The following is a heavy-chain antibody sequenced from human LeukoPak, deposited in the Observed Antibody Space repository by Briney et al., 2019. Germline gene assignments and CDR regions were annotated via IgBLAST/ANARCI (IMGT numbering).Heavy chain of an antibody. CDR2: IYYSGST. V-gene: IGHV4-59*01. Sequence: PSETLSLTCTVSGGSISSYYWSWIRQPPGKGLEWIGYIYYSGSTNYNPSLKSRVTISVDTSKNQFSLKLSSATAADTAVYYCARLYSGYAFAPWGQGTLVTVSS. D-gene: IGHD5-12*01. CDR3: ARLYSGYAFAP. CDR1: GGSISSYY. J-gene: IGHJ5*02.